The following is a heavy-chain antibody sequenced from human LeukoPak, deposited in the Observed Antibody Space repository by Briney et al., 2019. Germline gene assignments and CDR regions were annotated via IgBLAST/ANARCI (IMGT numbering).Heavy chain of an antibody. V-gene: IGHV3-21*01. J-gene: IGHJ4*02. CDR2: ISSSSSYI. CDR3: ASPTVGGDYVRLDY. D-gene: IGHD4-17*01. CDR1: GFTFSSYS. Sequence: GGSLRLSCAASGFTFSSYSMNWVRQAPGKGLEWVSSISSSSSYIYYADSVKGRFTISRDNAKNSLHLQMNSLRAEDTAVYYCASPTVGGDYVRLDYWGQGTLVTVSS.